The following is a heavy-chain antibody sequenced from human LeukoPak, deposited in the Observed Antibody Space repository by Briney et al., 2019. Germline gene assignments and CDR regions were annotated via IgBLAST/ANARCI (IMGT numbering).Heavy chain of an antibody. V-gene: IGHV1-69*13. CDR3: ATPRGGTQGSRYYMDV. J-gene: IGHJ6*03. Sequence: ASVKVSCKAPGGTFSSYAISWVRQAPGQGLEWMGGIIPIFGTANYAQKFQGRVTITADESTSTAYMELSSLRSEDTAVYYCATPRGGTQGSRYYMDVWGKGTTVTVSS. CDR1: GGTFSSYA. D-gene: IGHD2-15*01. CDR2: IIPIFGTA.